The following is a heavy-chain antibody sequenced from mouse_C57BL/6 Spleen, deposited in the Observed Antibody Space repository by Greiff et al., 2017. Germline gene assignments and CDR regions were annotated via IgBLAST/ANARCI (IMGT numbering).Heavy chain of an antibody. D-gene: IGHD1-1*01. J-gene: IGHJ1*03. CDR1: GYTFTSYW. Sequence: QVQLQQPGAELVRPGSSVKLSCKASGYTFTSYWMHWVKQRPIQDLEWIGNIDPSDSETHYNQKFKDKATLTVDKSSSTAYMQLSSLTSEDSAVYYCARSKAYGLWYFDVWGTGTTVTVSS. CDR2: IDPSDSET. V-gene: IGHV1-52*01. CDR3: ARSKAYGLWYFDV.